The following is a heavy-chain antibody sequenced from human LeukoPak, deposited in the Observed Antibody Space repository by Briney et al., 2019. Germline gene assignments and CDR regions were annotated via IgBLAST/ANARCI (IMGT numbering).Heavy chain of an antibody. CDR3: ARDYDWAFDF. D-gene: IGHD3-9*01. CDR2: INHNGEAI. CDR1: GFPLSGYV. J-gene: IGHJ4*02. V-gene: IGHV3-48*02. Sequence: GGSLRLSCAASGFPLSGYVLSWVRQAPGKGLEWIAYINHNGEAIYYPDFVKGRFIISRDNVKNSLFLQMNDLRDEDTATYYCARDYDWAFDFWGQGTRVTVSS.